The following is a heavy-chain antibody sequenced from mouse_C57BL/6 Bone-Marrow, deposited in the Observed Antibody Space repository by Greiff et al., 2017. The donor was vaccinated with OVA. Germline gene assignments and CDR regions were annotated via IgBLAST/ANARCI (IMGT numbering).Heavy chain of an antibody. D-gene: IGHD1-1*01. CDR3: ARFITTVVARGWYFDV. Sequence: QVQLKESGAELARPGASVKMSCKASGYTFTSYTMHWVKQRPGQGLEWIGYINPSSGYTKYNQKFKDKATLTADKSSSTAYMQLSSLTSEDSAVYYCARFITTVVARGWYFDVWGTGTTVTVSS. CDR2: INPSSGYT. J-gene: IGHJ1*03. CDR1: GYTFTSYT. V-gene: IGHV1-4*01.